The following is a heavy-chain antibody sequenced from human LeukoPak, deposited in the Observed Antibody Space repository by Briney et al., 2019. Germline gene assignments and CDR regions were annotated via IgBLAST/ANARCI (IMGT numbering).Heavy chain of an antibody. V-gene: IGHV1-2*02. CDR2: INPNTGDT. Sequence: ASVKVSCKASGYTXTGYYMHWVRQAPGQGLEWMGWINPNTGDTNYAPKFQGRVTMTRDTSISTAHMVLSRLRSDDTAVYYCARDRMIVVVSGFDYWGQGTLVTVSS. CDR1: GYTXTGYY. CDR3: ARDRMIVVVSGFDY. J-gene: IGHJ4*02. D-gene: IGHD3-22*01.